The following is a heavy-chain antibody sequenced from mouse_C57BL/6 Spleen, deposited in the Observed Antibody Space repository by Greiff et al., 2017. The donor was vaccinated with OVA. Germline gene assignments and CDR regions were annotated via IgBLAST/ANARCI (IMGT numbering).Heavy chain of an antibody. Sequence: EVQLQQSGPGMVKPSQSLSLTCTVTGYSITSGYDWHWIRHFPGNKLEWMGYISYSGSTNYNPSLKSRIYITHDTSKNHFLLKLNSVTTDDTATYYCSRNSNHYYAMDYWGQGTSVTVSS. D-gene: IGHD2-5*01. V-gene: IGHV3-1*01. CDR1: GYSITSGYD. J-gene: IGHJ4*01. CDR3: SRNSNHYYAMDY. CDR2: ISYSGST.